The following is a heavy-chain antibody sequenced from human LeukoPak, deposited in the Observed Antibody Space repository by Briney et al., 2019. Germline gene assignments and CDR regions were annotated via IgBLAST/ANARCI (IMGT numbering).Heavy chain of an antibody. Sequence: SVKVSCKASGYTFTSYYMHWVRQAPGQGLEWMGGIIPIFGTANYAQKFQGRVTITADESTSTAYMELSSLRSEDTAVYYCASNRVGYSYGYSGRNFDYWGQGTLVTVSS. CDR1: GYTFTSYY. CDR3: ASNRVGYSYGYSGRNFDY. J-gene: IGHJ4*02. D-gene: IGHD5-18*01. V-gene: IGHV1-69*13. CDR2: IIPIFGTA.